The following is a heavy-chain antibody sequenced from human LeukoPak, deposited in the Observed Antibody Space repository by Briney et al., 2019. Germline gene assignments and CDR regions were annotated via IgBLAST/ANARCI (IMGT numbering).Heavy chain of an antibody. CDR2: ISAYNGNT. Sequence: ASVKVSCKASGYTFTSYGISWVRQAPGQGLEWMGWISAYNGNTNYAQKLQGRVTMTRDTSTSTVYMELSSLRSEDTAMYYCARAAYYYGSGSSSFDYWGQGTLVTVSS. CDR1: GYTFTSYG. V-gene: IGHV1-18*01. CDR3: ARAAYYYGSGSSSFDY. D-gene: IGHD3-10*01. J-gene: IGHJ4*02.